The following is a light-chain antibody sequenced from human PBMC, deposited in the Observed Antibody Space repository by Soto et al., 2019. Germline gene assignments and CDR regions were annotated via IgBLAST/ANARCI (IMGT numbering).Light chain of an antibody. CDR1: QSVSSSY. CDR2: GAS. Sequence: EIVLTQSPGTLSLSPGERATLSCRASQSVSSSYLAWYQQKPGQAPRLLIYGASSRATGIPDRFSGSGSGTDLTLTISRLEHADFEVYYCQHYGSSPCFGPGTKVDIK. CDR3: QHYGSSPC. J-gene: IGKJ3*01. V-gene: IGKV3-20*01.